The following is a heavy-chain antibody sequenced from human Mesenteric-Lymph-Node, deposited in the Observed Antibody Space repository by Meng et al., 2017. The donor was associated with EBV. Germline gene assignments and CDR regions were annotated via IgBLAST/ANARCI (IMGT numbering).Heavy chain of an antibody. CDR3: ARLIYSGNNYPTVFDY. CDR2: IYYSGNT. D-gene: IGHD5-12*01. J-gene: IGHJ4*02. CDR1: ATGSANY. Sequence: DSGPVTDKPSCTPSLTTTVPATGSANYWGWIRQPPGKGLEWVGYIYYSGNTYYNPSLKSRLTMSIDTSKGQFSLKLASVTAADTAVYYCARLIYSGNNYPTVFDYWGQGTLVTVSS. V-gene: IGHV4-30-4*01.